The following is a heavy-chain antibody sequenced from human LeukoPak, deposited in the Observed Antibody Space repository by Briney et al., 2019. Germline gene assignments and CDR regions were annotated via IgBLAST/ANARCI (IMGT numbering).Heavy chain of an antibody. CDR1: GFTFSSYA. J-gene: IGHJ4*02. V-gene: IGHV3-23*01. Sequence: GGSLRLACAASGFTFSSYAMSWVRQAPGKGLEWVSAISGSGGSTYYADSVKGRFTISRDNSKNTLYLQMNSLRAEDTAVYYCAKFFYGDYQTFDYWGQGTLVTVSS. D-gene: IGHD4-17*01. CDR3: AKFFYGDYQTFDY. CDR2: ISGSGGST.